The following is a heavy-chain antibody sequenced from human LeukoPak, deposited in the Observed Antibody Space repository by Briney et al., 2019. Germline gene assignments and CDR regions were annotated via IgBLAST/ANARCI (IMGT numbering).Heavy chain of an antibody. CDR3: ARAKDFWSDLDV. D-gene: IGHD3-3*01. J-gene: IGHJ6*04. V-gene: IGHV3-33*01. Sequence: GGSLRLSCAASGFTFSSYGMHWVRQAPGKGLEWLAVIWYDGSNKYYADSVKGRFTISRANSKNTLYLQINILRAEDTAGYYCARAKDFWSDLDVWEKGTTVTVSS. CDR2: IWYDGSNK. CDR1: GFTFSSYG.